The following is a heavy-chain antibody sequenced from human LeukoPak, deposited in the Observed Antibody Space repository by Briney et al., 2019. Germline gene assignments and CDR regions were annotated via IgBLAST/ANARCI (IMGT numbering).Heavy chain of an antibody. CDR2: IIPIFGTA. Sequence: GASVKVSCKAPGGTFSSYAISWVRQAPGQGLEWMGGIIPIFGTANYAQKFQGRVTITADESTSTAYMELSSLRSEDTAVHYCARVWPHYYDSSGPPGAFDIWGQGTMVTVSS. J-gene: IGHJ3*02. CDR3: ARVWPHYYDSSGPPGAFDI. V-gene: IGHV1-69*13. D-gene: IGHD3-22*01. CDR1: GGTFSSYA.